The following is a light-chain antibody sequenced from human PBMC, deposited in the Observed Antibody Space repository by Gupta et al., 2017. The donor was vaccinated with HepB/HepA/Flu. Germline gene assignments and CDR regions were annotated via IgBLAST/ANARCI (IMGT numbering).Light chain of an antibody. Sequence: EIVMTQSPATLSVSPGERATLSCRASQSVSSNLAWYQQKPGQAPRLLLYGASTRATGTPARFSGSGSGTEFTLTISSLQSEDFAVYYCQQYNNWLGTFGPGTKVDIK. CDR1: QSVSSN. CDR3: QQYNNWLGT. J-gene: IGKJ3*01. V-gene: IGKV3-15*01. CDR2: GAS.